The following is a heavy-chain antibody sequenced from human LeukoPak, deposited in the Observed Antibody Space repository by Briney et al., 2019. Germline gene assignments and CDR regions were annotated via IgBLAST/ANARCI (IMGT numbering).Heavy chain of an antibody. V-gene: IGHV4-4*07. Sequence: SETLSLTCTVSGGSISSYYWSWIRQPAGKGLEWIGRIYTSGSTNYNPSLKSRVTMSVDTSKNQFSLKLSSVTAADTAGYYCARSPHKYSSSKDFDYWGQGTLVTVSS. CDR2: IYTSGST. J-gene: IGHJ4*02. D-gene: IGHD6-6*01. CDR1: GGSISSYY. CDR3: ARSPHKYSSSKDFDY.